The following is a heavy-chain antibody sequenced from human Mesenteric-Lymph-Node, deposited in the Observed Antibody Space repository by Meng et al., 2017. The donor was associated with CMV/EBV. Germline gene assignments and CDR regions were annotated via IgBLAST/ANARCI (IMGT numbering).Heavy chain of an antibody. D-gene: IGHD6-13*01. CDR1: GYTFTSCD. CDR2: MNPNSGNT. V-gene: IGHV1-8*03. J-gene: IGHJ4*02. CDR3: ARAAAAANFDY. Sequence: ASVKVSCKASGYTFTSCDINWVRQATGQGLEWMGWMNPNSGNTGYAQKFQGRVTITRNTSISTAYMELSSLRSEDTAVYYCARAAAAANFDYWGQGTLVTVSS.